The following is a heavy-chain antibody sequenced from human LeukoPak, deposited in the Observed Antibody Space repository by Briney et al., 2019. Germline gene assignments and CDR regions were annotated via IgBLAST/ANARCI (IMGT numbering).Heavy chain of an antibody. D-gene: IGHD5-12*01. CDR1: GFSISSYE. Sequence: GESLRLSCAASGFSISSYEMNWVRQAPGKGLEWVSHISSSGSTIWYADSVKGRFTISRDNAKNSLHLQMNSLRAEDTAVYNCAREAAWIKDYWGQGTLITVSS. CDR3: AREAAWIKDY. J-gene: IGHJ4*02. CDR2: ISSSGSTI. V-gene: IGHV3-48*03.